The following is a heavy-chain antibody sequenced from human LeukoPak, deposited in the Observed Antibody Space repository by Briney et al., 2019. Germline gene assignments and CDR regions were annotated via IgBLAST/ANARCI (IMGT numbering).Heavy chain of an antibody. Sequence: PSETLSLTCTVSGGSISSYYWSWIRQPPGKGLEWIGYIYYSGSTNYNPSLKSRVTISVDTSKNQFSLKLSSVTAADTAVYYCATVPGYSYGYGYFDFWGQGTLVTVPS. D-gene: IGHD5-18*01. CDR1: GGSISSYY. CDR2: IYYSGST. J-gene: IGHJ4*02. V-gene: IGHV4-59*01. CDR3: ATVPGYSYGYGYFDF.